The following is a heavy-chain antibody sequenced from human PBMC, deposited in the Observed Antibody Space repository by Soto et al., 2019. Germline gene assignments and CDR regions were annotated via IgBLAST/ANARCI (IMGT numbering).Heavy chain of an antibody. CDR2: ISGSDK. D-gene: IGHD3-16*01. CDR3: ATTLTTSAEYFQY. V-gene: IGHV3-48*03. J-gene: IGHJ1*01. Sequence: PGGSLRLSCVASGYTFNSHEMNWVRQAPGKGLEWISSISGSDKYYGDSVKGRFIISRDNAKNSLFLQMNSLRAEDTAVYYCATTLTTSAEYFQYWGQGTLVTVSS. CDR1: GYTFNSHE.